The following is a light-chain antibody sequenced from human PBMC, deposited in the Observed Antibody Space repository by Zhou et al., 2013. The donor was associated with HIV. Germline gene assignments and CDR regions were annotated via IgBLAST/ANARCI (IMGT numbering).Light chain of an antibody. CDR3: QQRKNWPPFT. J-gene: IGKJ4*01. Sequence: EIVLTQSPGTLSLSPGERATLSCRASQSVSSSYLAWYQQKPGQAPRLLIYGASSRATGIPDRFSGSGSGTDFTLTISSLEPEDFAVYYCQQRKNWPPFTFGGGTKGGDQT. CDR1: QSVSSSY. V-gene: IGKV3D-20*02. CDR2: GAS.